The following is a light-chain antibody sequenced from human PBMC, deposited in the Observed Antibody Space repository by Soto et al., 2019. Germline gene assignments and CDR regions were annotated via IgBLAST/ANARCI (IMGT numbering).Light chain of an antibody. Sequence: DIVLTHSPCALSLSPGERATLSCRASQSVSNNYLAWYQQKPGQAPRLLIYGASNRATGIPDRFSGSGSGTDFTLTISRLEPEDFAVYYCQQYGSSGTFGQGTKVDI. V-gene: IGKV3-20*01. CDR2: GAS. CDR1: QSVSNNY. CDR3: QQYGSSGT. J-gene: IGKJ1*01.